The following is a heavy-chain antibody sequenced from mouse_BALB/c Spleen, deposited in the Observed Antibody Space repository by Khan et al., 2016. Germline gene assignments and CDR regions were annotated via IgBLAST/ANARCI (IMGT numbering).Heavy chain of an antibody. Sequence: EVQLQESGPGLVKPSQSLSLTCTVTGYSIISDYAWNWIRQFPGDKLEWMGYITYSGSTTYNPSLKSRISITRDTSKNQFFLQLSSVTPADTATFYCARSGFNYASLSYWGQGTLVTVSA. J-gene: IGHJ3*01. CDR2: ITYSGST. V-gene: IGHV3-2*02. CDR3: ARSGFNYASLSY. CDR1: GYSIISDYA. D-gene: IGHD2-1*01.